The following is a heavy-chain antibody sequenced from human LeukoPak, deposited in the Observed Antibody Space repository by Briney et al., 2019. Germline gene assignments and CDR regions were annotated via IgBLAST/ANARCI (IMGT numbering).Heavy chain of an antibody. J-gene: IGHJ6*02. CDR1: GFTFSGFW. V-gene: IGHV3-7*03. CDR2: IDPDGTER. CDR3: ARDLAAVPGPRMDV. Sequence: GGSLRLSCAVSGFTFSGFWMSWVRQAPGKGLEWVALIDPDGTERYYADSVKGRFTISRDNAKNSLDLQMDSLRAEDTAMYSCARDLAAVPGPRMDVWGQGTTVTVSS. D-gene: IGHD6-19*01.